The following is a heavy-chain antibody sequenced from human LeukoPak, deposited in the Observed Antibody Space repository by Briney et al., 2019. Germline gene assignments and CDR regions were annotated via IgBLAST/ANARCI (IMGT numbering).Heavy chain of an antibody. CDR3: ARKAQYNGHYPLDY. V-gene: IGHV3-23*01. D-gene: IGHD1-7*01. J-gene: IGHJ4*02. CDR1: GFTFTSYS. CDR2: TSDRGDYT. Sequence: GGSLRLSCAASGFTFTSYSMSWVRQAPGKGLEWVSGTSDRGDYTYYADSVKGRFTISRDSSKNTLFLQMNSLRAEDTALYFCARKAQYNGHYPLDYSGQGTLVTVSS.